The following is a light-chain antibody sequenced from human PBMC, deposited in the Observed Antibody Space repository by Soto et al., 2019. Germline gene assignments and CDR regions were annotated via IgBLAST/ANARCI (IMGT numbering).Light chain of an antibody. Sequence: ETVMTQSPATLSVSPGERATLSCRASQSVSTNLAWYQQKPGQAPRLLIYGTSTRATGIPARFSGSGSGTEFTLTISSLQSEDFAVYYCQQYSDWPPSTFGQGTKV. CDR3: QQYSDWPPST. V-gene: IGKV3-15*01. CDR1: QSVSTN. CDR2: GTS. J-gene: IGKJ1*01.